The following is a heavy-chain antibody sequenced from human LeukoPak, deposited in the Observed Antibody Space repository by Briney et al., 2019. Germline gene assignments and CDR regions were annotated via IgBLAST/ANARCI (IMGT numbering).Heavy chain of an antibody. CDR3: AGRAQTTGWSFDY. CDR2: IHTSGST. CDR1: GGSISSYY. V-gene: IGHV4-4*07. J-gene: IGHJ4*02. Sequence: SGTLSLTCIVSGGSISSYYWSWIRQPAGKGLEWIGQIHTSGSTNYNPSLKSRVAMSVDTSENQFSLELSSVTAADTAVYYCAGRAQTTGWSFDYWGQGTLVTVSS. D-gene: IGHD6-19*01.